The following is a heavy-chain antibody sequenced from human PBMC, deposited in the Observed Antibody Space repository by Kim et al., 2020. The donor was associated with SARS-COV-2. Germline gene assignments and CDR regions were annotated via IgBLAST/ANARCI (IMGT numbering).Heavy chain of an antibody. Sequence: TYYADSVKGRFTMARENSKNTRWLQMSSLRGEDTAVYYCAKSLGTARAFDIGGQGTMVTVSS. J-gene: IGHJ3*02. D-gene: IGHD3-16*01. CDR2: T. V-gene: IGHV3-23*01. CDR3: AKSLGTARAFDI.